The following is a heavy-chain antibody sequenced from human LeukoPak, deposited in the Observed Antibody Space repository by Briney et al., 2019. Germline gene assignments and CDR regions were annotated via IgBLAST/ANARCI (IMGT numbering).Heavy chain of an antibody. Sequence: GGPLRLSCAASGFTFDDYGMSWVRQATGKGLEWVSGTNWNGGSTGYADSVKGRFTISRDNAKNPLYLQMNSLRAEDTALYYCARGGRGYSLRWDYWGQGTLVTVSS. CDR1: GFTFDDYG. D-gene: IGHD3-3*01. CDR2: TNWNGGST. CDR3: ARGGRGYSLRWDY. J-gene: IGHJ4*02. V-gene: IGHV3-20*04.